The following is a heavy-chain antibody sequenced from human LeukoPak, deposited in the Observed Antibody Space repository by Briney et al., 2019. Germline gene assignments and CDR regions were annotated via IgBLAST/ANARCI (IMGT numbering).Heavy chain of an antibody. V-gene: IGHV3-30*04. J-gene: IGHJ4*02. CDR3: AGAGGTATYDY. CDR2: ISYDGSNK. Sequence: GGSLRLSCAASGFTFSSYAMHWVRQAPGKGLEWVAVISYDGSNKYYADSVKGRFTISRDNSKNTLYLQMNSLRAEDTAVYYCAGAGGTATYDYWGQGTLVTVSS. D-gene: IGHD5-18*01. CDR1: GFTFSSYA.